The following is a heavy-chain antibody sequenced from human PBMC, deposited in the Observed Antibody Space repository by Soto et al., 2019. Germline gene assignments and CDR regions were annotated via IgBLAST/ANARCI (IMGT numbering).Heavy chain of an antibody. CDR2: ISSSSSYT. Sequence: QVQLVESGGGLVKPGGSPRLSCAASGFTFSDYYMSWIRQAPGKGLEWVSYISSSSSYTNYADSVKGRFTISRDNAKNSLYLQMNSLRAEDTAVYYCARSTMIVVVPYYWGQRTLVTVSS. CDR1: GFTFSDYY. CDR3: ARSTMIVVVPYY. V-gene: IGHV3-11*05. J-gene: IGHJ4*02. D-gene: IGHD3-22*01.